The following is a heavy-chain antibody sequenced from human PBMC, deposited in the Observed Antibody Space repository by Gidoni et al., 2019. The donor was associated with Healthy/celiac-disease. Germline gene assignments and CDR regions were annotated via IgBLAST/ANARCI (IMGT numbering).Heavy chain of an antibody. CDR3: AKDQAWNGDYIYYFDY. J-gene: IGHJ4*02. Sequence: QVQLVESGGGVVKPGRSLRLSCAASVFPFSSYGMHWVRQAPGKGLEWVAVISYDGSNKYYADSVKGRFTIARDNSKNTLYLQMNSLRAEDTAVYYCAKDQAWNGDYIYYFDYWGQGTLVTVSS. CDR1: VFPFSSYG. V-gene: IGHV3-30*18. D-gene: IGHD4-17*01. CDR2: ISYDGSNK.